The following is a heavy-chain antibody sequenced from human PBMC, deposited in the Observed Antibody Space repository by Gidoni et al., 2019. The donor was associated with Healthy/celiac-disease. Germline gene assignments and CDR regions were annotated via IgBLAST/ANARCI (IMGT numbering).Heavy chain of an antibody. J-gene: IGHJ4*02. CDR2: ISSSGSTI. CDR1: GFTFSSYE. Sequence: EVQLVESGGGLVQPGGSLRLSCAASGFTFSSYEMNWVRQAPGKGLEWVSYISSSGSTIYYADSVKGRFTISRDNAKNSLYLQMNSLRAEDTAVYYCARDTVGGEFDYWGQGTLVTVSS. CDR3: ARDTVGGEFDY. V-gene: IGHV3-48*03. D-gene: IGHD3-16*01.